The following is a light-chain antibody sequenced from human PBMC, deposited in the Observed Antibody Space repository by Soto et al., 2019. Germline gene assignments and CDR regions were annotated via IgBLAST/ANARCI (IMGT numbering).Light chain of an antibody. CDR2: DAS. CDR1: QSVSSY. J-gene: IGKJ5*01. Sequence: EIVLTQSPATLSLSPGERATLSCRASQSVSSYLAWYQQKPGQAPRLLIYDASNRAAGIPARFSGSGSGTDFTPTTSSLAPEDFAVYYCQQRSNWPPITFGQGTRLEMK. V-gene: IGKV3-11*01. CDR3: QQRSNWPPIT.